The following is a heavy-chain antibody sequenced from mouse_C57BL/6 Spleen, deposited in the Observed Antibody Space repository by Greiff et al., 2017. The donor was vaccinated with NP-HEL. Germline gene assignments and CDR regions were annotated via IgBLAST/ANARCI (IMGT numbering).Heavy chain of an antibody. CDR1: GYTFTSYW. D-gene: IGHD1-1*01. CDR3: ARGPFTTVVYYYAMDY. Sequence: QVQLKQPGAELVKPGASVKMSCKASGYTFTSYWITWVKQRPGQGLEWIGDIYPGSGSTNYNEKFKSKATLTVDTSSSTAYMQLSSLTSEDSAVYYCARGPFTTVVYYYAMDYWGQGTSVTVSS. V-gene: IGHV1-55*01. J-gene: IGHJ4*01. CDR2: IYPGSGST.